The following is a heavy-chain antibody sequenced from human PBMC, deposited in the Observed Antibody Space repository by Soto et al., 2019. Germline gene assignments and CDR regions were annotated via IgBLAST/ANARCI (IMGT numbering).Heavy chain of an antibody. D-gene: IGHD2-8*01. V-gene: IGHV3-66*01. CDR3: ARDPGVNWA. CDR2: MYSGGVT. Sequence: EVQLVESGGGLVQPGGSLRLSCVASGFTVSNNYMTWVRQAPGKGLEWVSNMYSGGVTYYTDSVKGRFTISRDSSTNTLYLQMDNVRAEATAVYYCARDPGVNWAWGKGTTVTVSS. J-gene: IGHJ6*04. CDR1: GFTVSNNY.